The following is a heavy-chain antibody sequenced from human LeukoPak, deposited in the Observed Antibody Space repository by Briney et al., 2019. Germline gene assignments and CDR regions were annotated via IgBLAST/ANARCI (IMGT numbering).Heavy chain of an antibody. J-gene: IGHJ6*03. D-gene: IGHD3-10*01. Sequence: SETLSLTCTVSGGSISSGNYYWSWIRQPAGKGLEWIGRIYTSGSTNYNPSLKSRVTMSVDTSKNQFSLKLSSVTAADTAVYYCARERVINMVRGVIISPDYYYMDVWGKGTTVTISS. CDR3: ARERVINMVRGVIISPDYYYMDV. CDR2: IYTSGST. V-gene: IGHV4-61*02. CDR1: GGSISSGNYY.